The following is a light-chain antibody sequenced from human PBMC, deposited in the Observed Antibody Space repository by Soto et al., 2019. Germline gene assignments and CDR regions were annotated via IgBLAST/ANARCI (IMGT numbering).Light chain of an antibody. CDR3: QQSNSYPWT. J-gene: IGKJ1*01. CDR1: QSISPY. V-gene: IGKV1-5*03. Sequence: IQMTQSPSTLSASAGDRVTITCRASQSISPYLAWYQQKPGKAHKLLIYMASSLQSGVPSRFSGSGSGTEFTLTISSLQPDDFATYYCQQSNSYPWTFGQGTQVDIK. CDR2: MAS.